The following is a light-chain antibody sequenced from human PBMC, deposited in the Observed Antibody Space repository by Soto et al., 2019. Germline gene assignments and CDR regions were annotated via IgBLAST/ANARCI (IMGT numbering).Light chain of an antibody. CDR3: CSYAGSSTLV. Sequence: QSALTQPASVSGSPGQSITLSCTGTSSDVGSYNLVSWYQQDPDKAPKLMIYDVSKRPSGVSNRFSGSKSGNTASLTISGLQAEDEADYYCCSYAGSSTLVFGGGTKLTVL. CDR1: SSDVGSYNL. J-gene: IGLJ3*02. CDR2: DVS. V-gene: IGLV2-23*02.